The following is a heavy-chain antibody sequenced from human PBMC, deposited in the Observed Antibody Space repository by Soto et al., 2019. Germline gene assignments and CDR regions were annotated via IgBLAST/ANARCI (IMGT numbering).Heavy chain of an antibody. CDR2: ISAYNGNT. CDR1: GYTFTSYG. J-gene: IGHJ3*02. D-gene: IGHD3-10*01. V-gene: IGHV1-18*04. Sequence: ASVKVSCKASGYTFTSYGISWVRQAPGQGLEWMGWISAYNGNTNYAQKLQGRVTMITDTSTSTAYMELRSLRSDDTAVYYCARSRITMVRGLRAFDIWGQGTMVTVSS. CDR3: ARSRITMVRGLRAFDI.